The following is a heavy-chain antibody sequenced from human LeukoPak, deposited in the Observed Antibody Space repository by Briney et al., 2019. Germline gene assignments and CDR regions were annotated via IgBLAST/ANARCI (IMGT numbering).Heavy chain of an antibody. V-gene: IGHV3-30*04. Sequence: GGSLRLSCAASRFTFSSYAMHWVRQAPGKGLEWVAVISYDGSNKYYADSVKGRFTISRDNSKNTLYLQMNSLRAEDTAVYYCARDRIAWDYWGQGTLVTVSS. D-gene: IGHD6-13*01. CDR3: ARDRIAWDY. J-gene: IGHJ4*02. CDR2: ISYDGSNK. CDR1: RFTFSSYA.